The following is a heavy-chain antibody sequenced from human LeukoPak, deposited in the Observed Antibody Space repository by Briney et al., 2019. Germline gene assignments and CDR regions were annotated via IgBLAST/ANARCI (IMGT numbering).Heavy chain of an antibody. CDR2: INPNSGGT. Sequence: GASVKVSCKASGYTFTSYYMHWVRQAPGQGLEWMGWINPNSGGTNYAQKFQGRVTMTRDTSISTAYMELSRLRSDDTAVYYCAGTLLLWFGVSFDPWGQGTLVTVSS. D-gene: IGHD3-10*01. CDR1: GYTFTSYY. J-gene: IGHJ5*02. V-gene: IGHV1-2*02. CDR3: AGTLLLWFGVSFDP.